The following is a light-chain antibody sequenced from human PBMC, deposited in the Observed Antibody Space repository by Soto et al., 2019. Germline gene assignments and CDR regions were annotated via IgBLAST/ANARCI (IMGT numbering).Light chain of an antibody. Sequence: VMSQWPADLAFSPGEGATLSCRSSQGLGDTLACYQHKPGQTPRLLIYDTSSRATGVPTRFSGSRSGAEFTLTINSLQSEDCAVYYWQPYHNCPLTFRCGTQVDIK. CDR1: QGLGDT. CDR2: DTS. V-gene: IGKV3-15*01. CDR3: QPYHNCPLT. J-gene: IGKJ4*01.